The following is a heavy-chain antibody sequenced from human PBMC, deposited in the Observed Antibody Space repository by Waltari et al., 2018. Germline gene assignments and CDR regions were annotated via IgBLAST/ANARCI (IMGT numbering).Heavy chain of an antibody. Sequence: QVLLQESGPGLVKPSETLSLTCTVSGGSVSNYYWTWTRQPAGQGLEWIGRIYTSGGTNDNRHLESRVTMSVDTSRNQYSLKRTSVTAADTAVYYCARGSLSGSPGGNRCDHWGQGTLVTVSS. J-gene: IGHJ5*02. CDR3: ARGSLSGSPGGNRCDH. CDR2: IYTSGGT. D-gene: IGHD1-26*01. CDR1: GGSVSNYY. V-gene: IGHV4-4*07.